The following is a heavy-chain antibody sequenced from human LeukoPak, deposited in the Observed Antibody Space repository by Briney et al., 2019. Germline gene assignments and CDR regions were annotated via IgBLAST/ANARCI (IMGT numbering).Heavy chain of an antibody. Sequence: GGSLRLSCAASGFTFSTYSMNWVRQAPGKGLERVSSISSNSRYIYYADSMRGRFTISRDNAKNSLYLQMNSLKPEDTAVYYCARVAEAAAFDSWGQGTLVTVSS. CDR1: GFTFSTYS. CDR2: ISSNSRYI. J-gene: IGHJ4*02. D-gene: IGHD6-13*01. CDR3: ARVAEAAAFDS. V-gene: IGHV3-21*06.